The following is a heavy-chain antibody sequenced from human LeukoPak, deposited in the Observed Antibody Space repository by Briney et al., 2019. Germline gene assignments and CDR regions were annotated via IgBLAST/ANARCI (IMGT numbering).Heavy chain of an antibody. J-gene: IGHJ4*02. D-gene: IGHD5-18*01. CDR2: ISYDGSNK. V-gene: IGHV3-30*04. Sequence: GGSLRLSCAASGFTFSSYAMHWVRQAPGKGLEWVAVISYDGSNKYYADSVKGRFTISRDNSKSTLYLQMNSLRAEDTAVYYCARDVGIQLWSSLYFDYWGQGTLVTVSS. CDR3: ARDVGIQLWSSLYFDY. CDR1: GFTFSSYA.